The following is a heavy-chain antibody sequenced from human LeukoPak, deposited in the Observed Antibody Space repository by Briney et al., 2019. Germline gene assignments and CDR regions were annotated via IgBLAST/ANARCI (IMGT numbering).Heavy chain of an antibody. CDR2: IVVGSGNT. D-gene: IGHD3-22*01. J-gene: IGHJ4*02. CDR3: AADNYYDSSGYPC. V-gene: IGHV1-58*01. Sequence: SVKVSCKASGFTFTSSAVQWVRQARGQRLEWIGWIVVGSGNTNYAQKFQERVTITRDMSTSTAYMELSSLGSEDTAVYYCAADNYYDSSGYPCWGQGTLVTVSS. CDR1: GFTFTSSA.